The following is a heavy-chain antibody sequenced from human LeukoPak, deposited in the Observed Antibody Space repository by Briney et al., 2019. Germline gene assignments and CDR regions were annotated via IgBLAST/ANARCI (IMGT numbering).Heavy chain of an antibody. D-gene: IGHD3-3*01. CDR3: ARIGVTPFGVVITDYYYYMDV. Sequence: GGSLRLSCAASGFTVSSNYMSWVRQAPGKGLEWVSVIYSGGSTYYADSVKGRFAISRDNSKNTLYLQMNSLRVEDTAVYYCARIGVTPFGVVITDYYYYMDVWGKGTTVTVSS. V-gene: IGHV3-53*01. CDR2: IYSGGST. CDR1: GFTVSSNY. J-gene: IGHJ6*03.